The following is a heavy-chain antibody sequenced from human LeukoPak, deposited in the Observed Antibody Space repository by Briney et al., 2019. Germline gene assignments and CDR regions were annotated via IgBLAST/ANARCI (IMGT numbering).Heavy chain of an antibody. CDR3: ARLFGDYRAVAAEYFQH. Sequence: SETLSLTCAVSGGSISSSNWWSWVRQPPGKGLEWIGEIYHSGSTNYNPSLKSRVTISVDKSKNQFSLKLSSVTAADTAVYYCARLFGDYRAVAAEYFQHWGQGTLVTVS. CDR2: IYHSGST. CDR1: GGSISSSNW. V-gene: IGHV4-4*02. D-gene: IGHD6-19*01. J-gene: IGHJ1*01.